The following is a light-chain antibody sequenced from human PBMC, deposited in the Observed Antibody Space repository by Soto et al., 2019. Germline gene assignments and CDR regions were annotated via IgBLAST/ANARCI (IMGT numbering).Light chain of an antibody. CDR3: QQYNTWRT. Sequence: EIVMTQSPATLSVSPGERATLSCRARQSVSSNLAWYQQKPGHAPRLLIYGASPRATGIPARFSGSGSGTDFTLTISSLQSEDFAVYYCQQYNTWRTFGQGTKLEIK. J-gene: IGKJ2*01. V-gene: IGKV3-15*01. CDR2: GAS. CDR1: QSVSSN.